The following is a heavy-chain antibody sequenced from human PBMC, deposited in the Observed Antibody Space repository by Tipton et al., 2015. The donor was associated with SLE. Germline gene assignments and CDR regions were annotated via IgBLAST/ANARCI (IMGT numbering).Heavy chain of an antibody. CDR2: IKYDGSTE. D-gene: IGHD6-19*01. CDR3: ATRQGSGWYQSFDY. CDR1: GFTFRNSP. V-gene: IGHV3-33*03. Sequence: SLRLSCETSGFTFRNSPFHWVRQAPGKGLAWVGWIKYDGSTEQYADSVKGRFTISRDNAKNSLYLQMSNLSAEDTALYYCATRQGSGWYQSFDYWGQGTLVTVSS. J-gene: IGHJ4*02.